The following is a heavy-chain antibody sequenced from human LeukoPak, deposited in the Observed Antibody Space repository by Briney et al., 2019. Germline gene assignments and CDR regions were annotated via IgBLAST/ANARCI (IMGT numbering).Heavy chain of an antibody. CDR3: ARVVVVVAATTGHYYYYCGTDV. J-gene: IGHJ6*02. CDR2: IIPILGIE. Sequence: ASVKVSCKASGGTFSSYAISWVRQAPGQGLEWMGRIIPILGIENYAQKFQGRVTITADKSTSTAYMELSSLRSEDTAVYYCARVVVVVAATTGHYYYYCGTDVWGQGTTVTVSS. D-gene: IGHD2-15*01. V-gene: IGHV1-69*04. CDR1: GGTFSSYA.